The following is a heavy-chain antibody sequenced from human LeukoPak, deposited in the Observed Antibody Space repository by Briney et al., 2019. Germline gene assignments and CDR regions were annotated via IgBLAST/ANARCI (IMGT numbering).Heavy chain of an antibody. D-gene: IGHD3-3*01. CDR3: ARVPGGPLSYYDFWSGYPPLYYYYYMDV. CDR2: IYYSGST. Sequence: SETLSLTCTVSGGSISSSSYYWGWIRQPPGKGLEWIGSIYYSGSTYYNPSLKSRVTISVDTSKNQFSLKLSSVTAADTAVYYCARVPGGPLSYYDFWSGYPPLYYYYYMDVWGKGTTVTVSS. J-gene: IGHJ6*03. V-gene: IGHV4-39*07. CDR1: GGSISSSSYY.